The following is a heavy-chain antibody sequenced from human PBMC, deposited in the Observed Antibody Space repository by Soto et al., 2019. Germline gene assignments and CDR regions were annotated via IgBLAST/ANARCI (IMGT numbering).Heavy chain of an antibody. CDR3: ARQASGIYYGWFDP. D-gene: IGHD3-22*01. V-gene: IGHV4-39*01. J-gene: IGHJ5*02. Sequence: QLLLQESGPGLVKPSETLSLTCTVSGGSILDSTYYWAWIRQSPGKGLEWIGTIFYSGGTFYTPSLTSRVTMSVDTSNNQFSLKLSSVTAADTAVYYCARQASGIYYGWFDPWGQGTLVTVSS. CDR1: GGSILDSTYY. CDR2: IFYSGGT.